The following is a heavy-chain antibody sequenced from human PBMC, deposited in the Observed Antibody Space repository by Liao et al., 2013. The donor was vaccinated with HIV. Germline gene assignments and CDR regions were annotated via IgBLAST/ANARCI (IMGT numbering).Heavy chain of an antibody. D-gene: IGHD5-12*01. V-gene: IGHV4-34*01. CDR3: ARGGIVATIGTRRDFDY. CDR1: GASFSGYY. Sequence: QVQLQQWGAGLLKPSETLSLTCAVYGASFSGYYWGWIRQPPGKGLEWIGEINHSGSTNYNASLKSRVSISVDTSKNQFSLKLSSVTAADTAVYYCARGGIVATIGTRRDFDYWGQGTLVTVSS. J-gene: IGHJ4*02. CDR2: INHSGST.